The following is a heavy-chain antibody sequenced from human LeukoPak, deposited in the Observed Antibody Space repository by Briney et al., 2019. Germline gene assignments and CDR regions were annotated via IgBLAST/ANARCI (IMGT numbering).Heavy chain of an antibody. CDR1: GFTFSSYA. J-gene: IGHJ4*02. D-gene: IGHD3-22*01. V-gene: IGHV3-30-3*01. CDR3: ARGVNYYDSSGYPLFDY. CDR2: ISYDGSNK. Sequence: GGSLRLSCAASGFTFSSYAMHWVRQAPGKGLEWVAVISYDGSNKYYADSVKGRFTISRDNSKNTLYLQMNSLRAEDTAVYYCARGVNYYDSSGYPLFDYWGQGTLVTVSS.